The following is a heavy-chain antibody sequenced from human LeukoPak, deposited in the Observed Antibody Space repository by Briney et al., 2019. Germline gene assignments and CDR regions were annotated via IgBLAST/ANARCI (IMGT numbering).Heavy chain of an antibody. J-gene: IGHJ4*02. CDR1: GFTVGSNY. CDR2: IYSGGGT. Sequence: GGSLRLSCAASGFTVGSNYMNWVRQAPGKGLEWVSVIYSGGGTYYADSVKGRFTISRDNSKNTLYLQMNSLRAEDTAMYYCASLTGYSSSWYEFDYWGQGTLVTVSS. D-gene: IGHD6-13*01. CDR3: ASLTGYSSSWYEFDY. V-gene: IGHV3-53*01.